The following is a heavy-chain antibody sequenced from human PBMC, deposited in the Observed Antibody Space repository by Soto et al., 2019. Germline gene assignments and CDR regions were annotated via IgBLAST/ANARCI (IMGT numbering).Heavy chain of an antibody. Sequence: GGSMRLSCAASGVTFSSYAMHWVRQAPGKGLEWVAVISYDGSNKYYADSVKGRFTISRDNSKNTLYLQMNSLRAEDTAVYYCARDRSVRGVATTTYYYYGMDVWGQGTTVTVPS. CDR3: ARDRSVRGVATTTYYYYGMDV. V-gene: IGHV3-30-3*01. D-gene: IGHD3-10*01. CDR2: ISYDGSNK. J-gene: IGHJ6*02. CDR1: GVTFSSYA.